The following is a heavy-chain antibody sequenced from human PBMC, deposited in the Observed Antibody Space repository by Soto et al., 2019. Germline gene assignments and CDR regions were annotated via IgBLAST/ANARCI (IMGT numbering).Heavy chain of an antibody. CDR3: DSSLTTYFVY. J-gene: IGHJ4*02. CDR2: IYHSGST. D-gene: IGHD3-3*01. Sequence: QLQLQESGSGLVKPSQTLSLTCAVSGGSISSGGYSWSWIRQPPGKGLEWIGYIYHSGSTYYNPTLKSRVTISVDRSKNQFSLKLSSVTAADTAVYYCDSSLTTYFVYWGQGTLVTVSS. CDR1: GGSISSGGYS. V-gene: IGHV4-30-2*01.